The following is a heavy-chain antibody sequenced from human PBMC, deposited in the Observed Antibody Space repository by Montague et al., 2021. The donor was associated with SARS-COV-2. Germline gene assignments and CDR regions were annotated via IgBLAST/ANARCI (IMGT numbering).Heavy chain of an antibody. CDR3: ARLYGSSFDY. V-gene: IGHV4-39*01. D-gene: IGHD4-17*01. J-gene: IGHJ4*02. Sequence: YNPSLKSRVTISVDTSNDQFSLKMNSVTAADTAVYFCARLYGSSFDYWGQGTLVIVFS.